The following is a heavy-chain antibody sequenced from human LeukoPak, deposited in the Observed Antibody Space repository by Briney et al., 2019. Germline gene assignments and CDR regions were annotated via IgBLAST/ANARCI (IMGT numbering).Heavy chain of an antibody. J-gene: IGHJ4*02. Sequence: ASETLSLTCTVSGGSISSYYWSWIRQPPGKGLEWIGYIYYSGSTNYNPSLKSRVTISVDTSKNQFSLKLSPVTAADTAVYYCARAYSTAGLIGYWGQGTLVTVSS. V-gene: IGHV4-59*01. CDR3: ARAYSTAGLIGY. CDR2: IYYSGST. CDR1: GGSISSYY. D-gene: IGHD6-13*01.